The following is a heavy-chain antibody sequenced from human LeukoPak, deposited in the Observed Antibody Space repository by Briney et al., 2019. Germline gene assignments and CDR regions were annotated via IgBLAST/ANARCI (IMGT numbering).Heavy chain of an antibody. J-gene: IGHJ4*02. CDR2: ISGSRGTT. V-gene: IGHV3-23*01. D-gene: IGHD1-7*01. CDR1: GFTSTSYA. CDR3: AKDLRTGTTHHLDY. Sequence: GGSLRLSCAASGFTSTSYAMSWVREAPGKGLEGFSAISGSRGTTYYADSVKGRFTISRDNSKDTLYLQMNSLSAEDTAVYCCAKDLRTGTTHHLDYWQRGPVVPVSS.